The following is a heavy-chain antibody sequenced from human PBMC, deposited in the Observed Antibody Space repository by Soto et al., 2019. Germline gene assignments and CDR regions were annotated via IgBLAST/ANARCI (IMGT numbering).Heavy chain of an antibody. CDR1: GYSFTSYW. CDR2: IYPGDSDT. CDR3: ARRPYYYDSSGYPPYGAFDI. V-gene: IGHV5-51*01. D-gene: IGHD3-22*01. Sequence: ESLKISCKGSGYSFTSYWIGWVRQMPGKGLEWMGIIYPGDSDTRYSPSFQGQVTISADKSISTAYLQWSSLKASDTAMYYCARRPYYYDSSGYPPYGAFDIWGQGTMVTVSS. J-gene: IGHJ3*02.